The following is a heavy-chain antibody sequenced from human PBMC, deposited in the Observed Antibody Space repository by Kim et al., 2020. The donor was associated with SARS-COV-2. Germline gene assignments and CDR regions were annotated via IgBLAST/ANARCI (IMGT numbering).Heavy chain of an antibody. V-gene: IGHV4-39*01. J-gene: IGHJ5*02. D-gene: IGHD2-15*01. CDR2: IYYSGST. CDR1: GGSISSSSYY. Sequence: SETLSLTCTVSGGSISSSSYYWGWIRQPPGKGLEWIGSIYYSGSTYYNPSLKSRVTISVDTSKNQFSLKLSSVTAADTAVYYCARPQSRYCSGGSCYEGNWFDPWGQGTLVTVSS. CDR3: ARPQSRYCSGGSCYEGNWFDP.